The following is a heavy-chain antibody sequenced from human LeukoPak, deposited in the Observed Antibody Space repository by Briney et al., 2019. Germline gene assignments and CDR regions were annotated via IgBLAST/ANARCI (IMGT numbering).Heavy chain of an antibody. CDR2: ISKSSALK. CDR1: GFTFSSYS. J-gene: IGHJ4*02. D-gene: IGHD2-2*01. Sequence: PGGSLRLSCAASGFTFSSYSMNWVRQAPGKGLEYVSSISKSSALKYYSESVRGRFTISRDNAENSLYLDMSNLGAEDTAVYFCVRGDNRDQWGQGTLVTVPS. CDR3: VRGDNRDQ. V-gene: IGHV3-21*01.